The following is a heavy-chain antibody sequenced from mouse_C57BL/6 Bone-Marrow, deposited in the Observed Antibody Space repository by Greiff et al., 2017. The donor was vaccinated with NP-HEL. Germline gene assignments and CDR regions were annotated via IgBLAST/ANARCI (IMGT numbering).Heavy chain of an antibody. D-gene: IGHD1-1*01. Sequence: EVNVVESGGGLVKPGGSLKLSCAASGFTFSDYGMHWVRQAPEKGLEWVAYISSGSSTIYYADTVKGRFTISRDNAKNTLFLQMTSLRSEDTAMYYCARNYGSTFAYWGQGTLVTVSA. J-gene: IGHJ3*01. CDR3: ARNYGSTFAY. V-gene: IGHV5-17*01. CDR2: ISSGSSTI. CDR1: GFTFSDYG.